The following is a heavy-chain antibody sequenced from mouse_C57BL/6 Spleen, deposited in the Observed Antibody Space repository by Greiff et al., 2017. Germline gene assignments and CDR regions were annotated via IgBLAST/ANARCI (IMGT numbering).Heavy chain of an antibody. D-gene: IGHD1-1*01. CDR3: ASSGDGSSPYYYAMDD. CDR2: INPYNGGT. V-gene: IGHV1-19*01. J-gene: IGHJ4*01. CDR1: GYTFTDYY. Sequence: EVQLQQSGPVLVKPGASVKMSCKASGYTFTDYYMNWVKQSHGKSLEWIGVINPYNGGTSYNQKFKGKATLTVDKSSSTAYMELNSLTSEDSAVYYCASSGDGSSPYYYAMDDWGQGTSVTVSS.